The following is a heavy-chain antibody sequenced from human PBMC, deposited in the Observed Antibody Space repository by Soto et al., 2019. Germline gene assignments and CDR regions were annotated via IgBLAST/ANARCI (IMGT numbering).Heavy chain of an antibody. D-gene: IGHD6-13*01. CDR2: IIPIFCTA. V-gene: IGHV1-69*13. CDR3: ARDASIAAAVSWFDP. Sequence: SXKVSFMASGGTXTSYAISLVRQAPGQGLEWMGGIIPIFCTANYAQKFQGRFTITADESTIKAYIELSSLRSEDTAVYYCARDASIAAAVSWFDPWGQGTLVTVSS. CDR1: GGTXTSYA. J-gene: IGHJ5*02.